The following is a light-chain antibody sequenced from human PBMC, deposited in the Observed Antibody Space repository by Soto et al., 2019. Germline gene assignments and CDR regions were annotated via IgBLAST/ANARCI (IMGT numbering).Light chain of an antibody. Sequence: DIQMTQSPSSLSASVGDRVTITCRASQNIFSFLSWYLHKPGKAPELLIYAASSLQSGVPSRFSGSGSGTAFALTISSLQPEDFATFYCQQSYSVPHTFGQGTNLEI. J-gene: IGKJ2*01. CDR2: AAS. CDR1: QNIFSF. CDR3: QQSYSVPHT. V-gene: IGKV1-39*01.